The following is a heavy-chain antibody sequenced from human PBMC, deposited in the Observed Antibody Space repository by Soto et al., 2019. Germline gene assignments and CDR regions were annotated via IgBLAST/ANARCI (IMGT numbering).Heavy chain of an antibody. V-gene: IGHV3-23*01. CDR3: AKRQATGAAAKIFDF. CDR1: GFIFCNHA. Sequence: EVQLLESGGGLVQSGGSLRLSCAASGFIFCNHAMSWVRQVPGKGLEWVSGISAGGNLRYYVDSVRGRFTISRDNSKNMLYLQMNSLRAEDTAVYCWAKRQATGAAAKIFDFGGQGALVTAAS. D-gene: IGHD2-2*01. CDR2: ISAGGNLR. J-gene: IGHJ4*02.